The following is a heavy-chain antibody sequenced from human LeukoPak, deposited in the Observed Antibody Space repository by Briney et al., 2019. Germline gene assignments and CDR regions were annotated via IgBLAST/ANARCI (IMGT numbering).Heavy chain of an antibody. J-gene: IGHJ4*02. CDR1: GGSISSYY. V-gene: IGHV4-59*08. CDR3: ASLRGDY. Sequence: PSETLSLTCTVSGGSISSYYWSWIRQPPGKGLEWIGYIYYSGSTDYNPSLESRVTISVDTSKNHFSLRLTSVTAADTAVYYCASLRGDYWGQGILVTVSS. CDR2: IYYSGST.